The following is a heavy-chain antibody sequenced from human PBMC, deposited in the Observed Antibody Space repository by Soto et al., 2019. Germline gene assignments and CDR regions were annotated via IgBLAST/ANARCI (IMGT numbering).Heavy chain of an antibody. CDR3: AKSPLAQDIVVVVAATNYYFDY. V-gene: IGHV3-23*01. CDR2: ISGSGGST. J-gene: IGHJ4*02. Sequence: SGGSLRLSCAASGFTFSSYAMSWVRQAPGKGLEWVSAISGSGGSTYYADSVKGRFTISRDNSKNTLYLQMNSLRAEDTAVYYCAKSPLAQDIVVVVAATNYYFDYWGQGTLVTV. CDR1: GFTFSSYA. D-gene: IGHD2-15*01.